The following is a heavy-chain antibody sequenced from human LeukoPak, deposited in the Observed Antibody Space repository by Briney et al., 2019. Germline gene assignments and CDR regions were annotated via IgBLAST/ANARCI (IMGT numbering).Heavy chain of an antibody. J-gene: IGHJ4*02. CDR2: INPKSGGT. V-gene: IGHV1-2*02. CDR1: GYTFSGYY. CDR3: ARDLSGSGSYYTHY. Sequence: ASVKVSCKASGYTFSGYYMHWVRQAPGQGLEWMGWINPKSGGTNYAQKFQGRATMTRDTSISTAYMELSRLRSDDTAVYYCARDLSGSGSYYTHYWGQGTLFTVSS. D-gene: IGHD3-10*01.